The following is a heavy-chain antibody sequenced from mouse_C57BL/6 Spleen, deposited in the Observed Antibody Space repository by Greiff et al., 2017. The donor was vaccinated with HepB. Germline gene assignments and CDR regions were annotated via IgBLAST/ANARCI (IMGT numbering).Heavy chain of an antibody. D-gene: IGHD3-2*02. CDR1: GYTFTSYW. Sequence: VKLQQPGAELVMPGASVKLSCKASGYTFTSYWMHWVKQRPGQGLEWIGEIDPSDSYTNYNQKFKGKSTLTVDKSSSTAYMQLSSLTSEDSAVYYCARGSSGYWFAYWGQGTLVTVSA. CDR2: IDPSDSYT. J-gene: IGHJ3*01. CDR3: ARGSSGYWFAY. V-gene: IGHV1-69*01.